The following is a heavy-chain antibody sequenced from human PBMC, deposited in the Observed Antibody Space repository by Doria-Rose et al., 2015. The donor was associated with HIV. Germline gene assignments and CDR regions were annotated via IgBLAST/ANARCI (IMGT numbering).Heavy chain of an antibody. V-gene: IGHV4-30-4*01. CDR2: ISSSGTT. D-gene: IGHD3-10*01. CDR1: GDSISSGDSF. Sequence: QVQLQASGPVLVRPSQTLSLTCTVLGDSISSGDSFWSWIRQPPVQGPEWIGYISSSGTTYYYPSLRGRLTISLDASKNQFSLNLNSVTAADTAVYYCARARNYGFPHFFDFWGQGTLVTVSS. J-gene: IGHJ4*02. CDR3: ARARNYGFPHFFDF.